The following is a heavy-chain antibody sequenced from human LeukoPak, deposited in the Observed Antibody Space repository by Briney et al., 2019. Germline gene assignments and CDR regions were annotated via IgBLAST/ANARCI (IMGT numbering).Heavy chain of an antibody. V-gene: IGHV3-23*01. Sequence: GRSLRLSCAASGFTFNNYAMTWVRQAPGKGLEWVSTIIGSGGSTDYADSVKGRFTISRDNSKDTLFLQMDSLRVEDTAVYYCATFCSGGDCYSFAPWGQGTLVTVSS. CDR1: GFTFNNYA. J-gene: IGHJ5*02. D-gene: IGHD2-15*01. CDR2: IIGSGGST. CDR3: ATFCSGGDCYSFAP.